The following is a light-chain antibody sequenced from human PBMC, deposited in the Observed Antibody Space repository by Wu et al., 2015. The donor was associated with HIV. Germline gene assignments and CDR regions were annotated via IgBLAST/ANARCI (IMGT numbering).Light chain of an antibody. CDR1: QSVSSTY. V-gene: IGKV3-20*01. J-gene: IGKJ1*01. CDR3: QQYGTSPKT. CDR2: GAS. Sequence: EIVLTQSPGTLSLSLGERATLSCRASQSVSSTYLAWYQQKSGQAPRLLIYGASSRATGIPDRFSGSGSGTDFTLNISRLEPEDFAVYYCQQYGTSPKTFGQGTKVEIK.